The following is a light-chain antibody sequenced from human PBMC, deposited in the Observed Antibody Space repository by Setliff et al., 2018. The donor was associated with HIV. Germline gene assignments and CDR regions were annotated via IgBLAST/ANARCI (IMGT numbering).Light chain of an antibody. CDR2: DVT. CDR3: CSYAGSRAWV. J-gene: IGLJ1*01. CDR1: SNDIGAYNR. V-gene: IGLV2-14*03. Sequence: QSVLAQPASVSGSPGQSITISCTGTSNDIGAYNRVSWFQQLPGKVPKLMIYDVTHRPSGTSSRFSGSQSGNTASLTISGLQAEDEADYYCCSYAGSRAWVFGTGTKVTVL.